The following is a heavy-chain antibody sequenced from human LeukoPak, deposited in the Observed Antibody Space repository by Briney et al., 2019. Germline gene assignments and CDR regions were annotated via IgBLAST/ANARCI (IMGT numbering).Heavy chain of an antibody. D-gene: IGHD1-14*01. V-gene: IGHV4-34*01. CDR1: GGSFSGYY. CDR3: ARGWYKTSSLVEEVDY. J-gene: IGHJ4*02. CDR2: INHSGST. Sequence: SETLSLTCAVYGGSFSGYYWSWIRQPPGKGLEWIGEINHSGSTNYNPSLKSRVTISVDTSKNQFSLKLSSVTAADTAVYYCARGWYKTSSLVEEVDYWGQGILVTVSS.